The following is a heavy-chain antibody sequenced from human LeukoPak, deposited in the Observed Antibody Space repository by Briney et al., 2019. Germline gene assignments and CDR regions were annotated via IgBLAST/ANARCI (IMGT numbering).Heavy chain of an antibody. V-gene: IGHV1-3*04. D-gene: IGHD3-10*01. CDR2: INTCNGNT. J-gene: IGHJ4*02. CDR3: ARGSFLFYGSGTFDY. CDR1: GYTFTSYA. Sequence: ASVNVSCKASGYTFTSYAMHWGRQAPGQRLEWMGWINTCNGNTKYSQKFQGRVTITRDTSASPVYMELISLTSEDTAVYYCARGSFLFYGSGTFDYRGQGTLVTVSS.